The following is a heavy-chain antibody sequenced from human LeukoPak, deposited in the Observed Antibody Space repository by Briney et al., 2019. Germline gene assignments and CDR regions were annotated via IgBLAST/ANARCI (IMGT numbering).Heavy chain of an antibody. V-gene: IGHV3-33*08. Sequence: PGGSLRLSCAASGFTVSSNYMSWVRQAPGKGLEWVAFIWAAGNDDFYADSVKGRFTISRDNSKNTLYLQMNSLRAEDTAVYYCARGGSLRLFDYWGQGTLVTVSS. CDR2: IWAAGNDD. D-gene: IGHD6-13*01. CDR1: GFTVSSNY. J-gene: IGHJ4*02. CDR3: ARGGSLRLFDY.